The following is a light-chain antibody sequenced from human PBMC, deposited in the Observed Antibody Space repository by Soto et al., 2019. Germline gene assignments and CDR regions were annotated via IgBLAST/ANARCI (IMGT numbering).Light chain of an antibody. CDR3: SSYTSSSTLYVV. Sequence: HSALTQPASVSGSPGQSITISCTGTSSDVGGYNYVSWYQQHPGKAPKLMIYDVSNRPSGVSNRFSGSKSGNTASLTISGLQAEDEADYYCSSYTSSSTLYVVFGGGTKVTVL. CDR2: DVS. V-gene: IGLV2-14*01. CDR1: SSDVGGYNY. J-gene: IGLJ2*01.